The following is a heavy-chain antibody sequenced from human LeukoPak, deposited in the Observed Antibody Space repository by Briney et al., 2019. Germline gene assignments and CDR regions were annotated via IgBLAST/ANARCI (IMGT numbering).Heavy chain of an antibody. CDR1: GYSFTSYW. V-gene: IGHV5-51*01. Sequence: GESLKISCKGSGYSFTSYWIGWVRQMPGKGLEGMGIIYPGDSDTRYSPSFQGQVTISADKSISTTYLQWSSLKASDTAMSYCARTSYYDSSGYYMDVWGKGTTVTVSS. J-gene: IGHJ6*03. CDR2: IYPGDSDT. CDR3: ARTSYYDSSGYYMDV. D-gene: IGHD3-22*01.